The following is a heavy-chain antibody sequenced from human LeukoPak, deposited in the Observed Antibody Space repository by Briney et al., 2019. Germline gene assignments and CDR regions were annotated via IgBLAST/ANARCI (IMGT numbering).Heavy chain of an antibody. CDR1: GLTFNNYA. Sequence: PGGSLRLPCAVSGLTFNNYAMSWVRQAPGKGLEWVSGISGRGASKYYADSVKGRFTISRDNSKNTLYLQMNSLRAEDTALYHCARVPRRFGEILGYFDSWGQGTLVTVSS. CDR2: ISGRGASK. V-gene: IGHV3-23*01. J-gene: IGHJ4*02. CDR3: ARVPRRFGEILGYFDS. D-gene: IGHD3-10*01.